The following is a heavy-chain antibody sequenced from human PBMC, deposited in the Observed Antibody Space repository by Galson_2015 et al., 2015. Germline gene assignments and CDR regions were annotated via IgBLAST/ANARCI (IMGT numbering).Heavy chain of an antibody. CDR2: INTSTGKP. Sequence: SCKASGYTFTRYAINWVRQAPGQGLEWMGWINTSTGKPTYAQGFTGRFAFSMDTSVSTAYLQISSLRADDTAVYYCARGFSGSSTTALDYWGQGTLVTVSS. D-gene: IGHD1-26*01. CDR1: GYTFTRYA. CDR3: ARGFSGSSTTALDY. J-gene: IGHJ4*02. V-gene: IGHV7-4-1*02.